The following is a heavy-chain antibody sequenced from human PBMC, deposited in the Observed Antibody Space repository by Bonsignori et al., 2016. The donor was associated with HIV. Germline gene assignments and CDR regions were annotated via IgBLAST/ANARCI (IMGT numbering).Heavy chain of an antibody. D-gene: IGHD2-2*02. J-gene: IGHJ3*02. CDR3: AHRPQGIPDAFDI. V-gene: IGHV2-5*02. Sequence: WIRQPPGKALEWLALIYWDDDKRYSPISEEQAHHHQGHLQNQVVLTMTNMDPVDTATYYCAHRPQGIPDAFDIWGQGTMVTVSS. CDR2: IYWDDDK.